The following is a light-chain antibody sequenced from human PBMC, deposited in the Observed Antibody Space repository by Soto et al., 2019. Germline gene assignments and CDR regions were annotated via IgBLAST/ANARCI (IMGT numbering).Light chain of an antibody. J-gene: IGLJ3*02. CDR1: SSDVGGYNF. CDR3: ASRTSTSARV. Sequence: QSDLTQPASVSGSPGQSITISCTGTSSDVGGYNFVSWYQQHPGKAPKLMIYNVTNRHSGISNRFSGSKSGNTASLTISGLQGDDEADYYCASRTSTSARVFGGGTKLTVL. CDR2: NVT. V-gene: IGLV2-14*03.